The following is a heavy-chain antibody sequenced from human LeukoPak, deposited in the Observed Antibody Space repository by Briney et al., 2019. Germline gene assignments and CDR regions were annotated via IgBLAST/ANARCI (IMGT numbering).Heavy chain of an antibody. V-gene: IGHV3-21*01. D-gene: IGHD3-10*01. CDR1: GFTFSSYS. J-gene: IGHJ4*02. CDR2: ISCSSNYI. Sequence: GGSLRLSCAASGFTFSSYSMNWVRQAPGKGLEWVSSISCSSNYIYYADSVKGRFTISRDNAKNSLYLQMNSLRAEDTAVYYCARELCFGDRGARTTDFDYWGQGTLVTVSS. CDR3: ARELCFGDRGARTTDFDY.